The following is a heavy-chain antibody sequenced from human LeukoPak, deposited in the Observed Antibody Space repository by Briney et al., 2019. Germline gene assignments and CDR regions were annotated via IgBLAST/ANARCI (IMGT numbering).Heavy chain of an antibody. CDR1: GGSISGYY. CDR2: IYSSGST. D-gene: IGHD2-21*02. V-gene: IGHV4-59*01. Sequence: SETLSLTCTVSGGSISGYYWSWIRQPPGKGLEWIGYIYSSGSTNYNPSLKSRITISVDTSKNQFSLKLSSVTAADTAVYYCARFAYCGGHCWYYFDYWGQGSLVTVSS. J-gene: IGHJ4*02. CDR3: ARFAYCGGHCWYYFDY.